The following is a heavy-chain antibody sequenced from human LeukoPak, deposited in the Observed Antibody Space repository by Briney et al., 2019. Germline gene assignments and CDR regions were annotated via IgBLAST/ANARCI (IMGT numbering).Heavy chain of an antibody. D-gene: IGHD3-22*01. CDR3: ARDFDDSSGYPKYAFDI. J-gene: IGHJ3*02. Sequence: SETLSLTCTVSGGSISSYYWSWIRQPPGKGLEWIGYIYYSGSTNYNPSLKSRVTISVDTSKNQFSLKLSSVTAADTAVYYCARDFDDSSGYPKYAFDIWGQGTMVTVSS. CDR2: IYYSGST. CDR1: GGSISSYY. V-gene: IGHV4-59*01.